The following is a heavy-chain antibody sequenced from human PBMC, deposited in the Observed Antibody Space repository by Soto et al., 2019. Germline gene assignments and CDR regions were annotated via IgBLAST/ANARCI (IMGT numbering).Heavy chain of an antibody. CDR1: GGTFSSYT. D-gene: IGHD6-19*01. Sequence: ASVKVSCKASGGTFSSYTISWVRQAPGQGLEWMGRIIPILGIANYAQKFQGRVTITADKSTSTAYMELSSLRSEDTAVYYCAREDGSGWYFDYWGQGTLVTVSS. V-gene: IGHV1-69*04. CDR3: AREDGSGWYFDY. CDR2: IIPILGIA. J-gene: IGHJ4*02.